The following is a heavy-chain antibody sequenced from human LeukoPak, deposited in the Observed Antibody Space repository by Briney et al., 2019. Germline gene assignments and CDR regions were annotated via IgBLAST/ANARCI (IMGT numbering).Heavy chain of an antibody. CDR3: ARDPTSSWETAFDI. D-gene: IGHD1-26*01. J-gene: IGHJ3*02. Sequence: GGSLRLSCAASGFTFSSYGMHWVRQAPGKGLEWVAFIHYDGTKKYYADSVKGRFTISRDNSKNTLYLQMNSLRAEDTAVYYCARDPTSSWETAFDIWGQGTVVTVSS. CDR2: IHYDGTKK. V-gene: IGHV3-30*02. CDR1: GFTFSSYG.